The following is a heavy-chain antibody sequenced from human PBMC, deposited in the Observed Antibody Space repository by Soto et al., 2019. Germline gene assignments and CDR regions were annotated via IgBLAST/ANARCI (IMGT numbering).Heavy chain of an antibody. D-gene: IGHD6-6*01. CDR1: GFTFSSYS. CDR2: ISSSSSTI. CDR3: ARPEYSSSAYGMDV. Sequence: GGSLRLSCAASGFTFSSYSMNWVRQAPGKGLEWVSYISSSSSTIYYADSVKGRFTISRDNAKNSLYLQMNSLRDEDTAVYYCARPEYSSSAYGMDVWGQGTTVTVSS. V-gene: IGHV3-48*02. J-gene: IGHJ6*02.